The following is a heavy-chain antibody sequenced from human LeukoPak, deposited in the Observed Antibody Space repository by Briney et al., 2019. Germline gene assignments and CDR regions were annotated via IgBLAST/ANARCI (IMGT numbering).Heavy chain of an antibody. CDR1: GYTFTDYY. V-gene: IGHV1-2*06. CDR2: INPNSGDT. D-gene: IGHD4-17*01. CDR3: AREDFGDYYFDT. J-gene: IGHJ4*02. Sequence: ASVKFSCKASGYTFTDYYIYWVRQAPGQGLEWMGRINPNSGDTKYAQNFQGRVTITRDTSISTAYMELSRLRSDDTAVYYCAREDFGDYYFDTRGQGTLVTVSS.